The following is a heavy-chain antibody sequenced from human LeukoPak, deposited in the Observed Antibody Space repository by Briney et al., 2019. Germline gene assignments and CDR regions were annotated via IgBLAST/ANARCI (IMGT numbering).Heavy chain of an antibody. V-gene: IGHV1-3*01. J-gene: IGHJ5*02. CDR2: INVGDGNT. Sequence: ASVKVSCKASGYTFTSYALHWVRQAPGQRLEWMGWINVGDGNTKYSQKFQGRVTITRDTSASTAYMELSSLRSEDTAVYYCAARYYDSSGYYAWGQGTLVTVSS. CDR1: GYTFTSYA. D-gene: IGHD3-22*01. CDR3: AARYYDSSGYYA.